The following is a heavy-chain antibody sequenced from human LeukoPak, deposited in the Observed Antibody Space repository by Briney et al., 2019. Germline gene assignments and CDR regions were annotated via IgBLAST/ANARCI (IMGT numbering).Heavy chain of an antibody. J-gene: IGHJ4*02. CDR2: ISTYNGNT. D-gene: IGHD3-10*01. CDR3: ARAEVDYYGSGSSDY. V-gene: IGHV1-18*01. Sequence: GASVKVSCKASGYTFTSYGISWVRQAPGQGLEWMGWISTYNGNTNYAQKVQGRVNMTTDTSTSTAYMDLRSLRSDDTAVYYCARAEVDYYGSGSSDYWGQGTLVTVSS. CDR1: GYTFTSYG.